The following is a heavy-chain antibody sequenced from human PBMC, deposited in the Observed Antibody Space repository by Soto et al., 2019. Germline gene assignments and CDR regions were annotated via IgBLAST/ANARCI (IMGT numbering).Heavy chain of an antibody. V-gene: IGHV4-31*03. CDR3: ARGLGALRFLEWLFDYGMDV. CDR2: IYYSGST. D-gene: IGHD3-3*01. Sequence: PSETLSLTCTVSGGSISSGGYYWSWIRQHPGEGLEWIGYIYYSGSTYYNPSLKSRVTISVDTSKNQFSLKLSSVTAADTAVYYCARGLGALRFLEWLFDYGMDVWGQGTTVTV. J-gene: IGHJ6*02. CDR1: GGSISSGGYY.